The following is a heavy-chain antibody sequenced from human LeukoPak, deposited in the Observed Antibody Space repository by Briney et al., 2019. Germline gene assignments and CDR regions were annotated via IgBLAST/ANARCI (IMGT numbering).Heavy chain of an antibody. V-gene: IGHV3-7*01. CDR3: ASVSGYYDSSGYFWRGAFDI. J-gene: IGHJ3*02. CDR1: GFTFSNYW. Sequence: GGSLRLSCAASGFTFSNYWMSWVRQAPGKGLERVANIKQDGSEKYYVDSVKGRFTISRDNAKNSLYLQMNSLRAEDTAVYYCASVSGYYDSSGYFWRGAFDIWGQGTMVTVSS. CDR2: IKQDGSEK. D-gene: IGHD3-22*01.